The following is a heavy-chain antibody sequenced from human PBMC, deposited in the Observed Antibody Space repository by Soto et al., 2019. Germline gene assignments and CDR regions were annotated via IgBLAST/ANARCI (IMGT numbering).Heavy chain of an antibody. CDR1: GFTFVSYS. CDR2: ITSSGTTV. Sequence: EVHLVESGGGLVQPGGSLRLSCAASGFTFVSYSLTWVRQAPGKGLEWVSYITSSGTTVYYADSVRGRFTISRDNAKNSLYLQMNSLRDDDTAVYYCARGSSNWAYYFDFWGQGTLVTVSS. D-gene: IGHD6-13*01. V-gene: IGHV3-48*02. J-gene: IGHJ4*02. CDR3: ARGSSNWAYYFDF.